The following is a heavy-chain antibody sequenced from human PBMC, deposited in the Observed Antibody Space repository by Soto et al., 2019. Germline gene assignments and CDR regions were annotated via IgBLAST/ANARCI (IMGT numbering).Heavy chain of an antibody. V-gene: IGHV3-48*02. CDR1: GFTFSSYS. Sequence: PGGSLRLSCAASGFTFSSYSMNWVRQAPGKGLEWVSYISSSSSTIYYADSVKGRFTISRDNAKNSLYLQMNSLRDEDTAVYYCARDLSSSVILLVPAADHYSYGMDVWGQGTTLTVS. CDR2: ISSSSSTI. J-gene: IGHJ6*02. D-gene: IGHD2-2*01. CDR3: ARDLSSSVILLVPAADHYSYGMDV.